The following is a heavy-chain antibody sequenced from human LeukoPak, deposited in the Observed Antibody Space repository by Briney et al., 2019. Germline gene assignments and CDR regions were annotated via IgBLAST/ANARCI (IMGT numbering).Heavy chain of an antibody. D-gene: IGHD1-1*01. J-gene: IGHJ4*02. CDR2: IGDTDADR. CDR1: GLSFSDYW. V-gene: IGHV3-23*01. Sequence: GGSLRLSCAASGLSFSDYWMQWVRQAPGKGLEWVSAIGDTDADRKYADSVKGRFTISRDNSRNTLYLHLNSLRVEDTAIYYCGRDWKLDYWGQGTLVTVSS. CDR3: GRDWKLDY.